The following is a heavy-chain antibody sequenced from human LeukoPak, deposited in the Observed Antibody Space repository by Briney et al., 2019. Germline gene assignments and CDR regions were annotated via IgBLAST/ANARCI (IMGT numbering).Heavy chain of an antibody. Sequence: SETLSLTCAVYGGSFSGYYWSWIRQPPGKGLEWIGEINHSGSTNYNPSLKSRVTISVDTSKNQFSLKLSSVTAADTAVYYCARGGGSIVATTPGRYYYYYYGMDVWGQGTTVTVSS. CDR1: GGSFSGYY. CDR3: ARGGGSIVATTPGRYYYYYYGMDV. J-gene: IGHJ6*02. D-gene: IGHD5-12*01. V-gene: IGHV4-34*01. CDR2: INHSGST.